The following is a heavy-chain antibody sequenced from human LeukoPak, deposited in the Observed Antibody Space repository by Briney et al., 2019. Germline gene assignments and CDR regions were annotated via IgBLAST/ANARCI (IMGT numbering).Heavy chain of an antibody. J-gene: IGHJ4*02. V-gene: IGHV3-30-3*01. D-gene: IGHD6-13*01. CDR1: GLTLSSYA. CDR2: ISYVGSNK. CDR3: ARGQVYSSSWYPLDYYFDY. Sequence: GGSLRLSCAPSGLTLSSYAMHWVRQAPGKGLAGVAVISYVGSNKYYADSVKGRFTISRDNSKNTLYLQMNSLRAEDTAVYYCARGQVYSSSWYPLDYYFDYWGQGTLVTVSS.